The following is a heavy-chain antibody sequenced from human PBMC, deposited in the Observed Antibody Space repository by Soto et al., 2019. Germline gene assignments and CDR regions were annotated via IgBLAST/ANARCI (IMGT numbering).Heavy chain of an antibody. CDR1: GFTVSNNY. CDR3: ARARDGYNFLYEPT. J-gene: IGHJ4*02. Sequence: PGGSLRLSCAASGFTVSNNYMSWVRQAPGKGLEWVSVIYSGGTTYYADSVRGRFTISRDNSKNTVYLQMNRLRAEDTAVYYCARARDGYNFLYEPTWGPGTLVTVSS. CDR2: IYSGGTT. V-gene: IGHV3-53*01. D-gene: IGHD5-12*01.